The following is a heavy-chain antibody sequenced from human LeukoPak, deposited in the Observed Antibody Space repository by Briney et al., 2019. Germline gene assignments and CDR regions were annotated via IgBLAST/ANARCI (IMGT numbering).Heavy chain of an antibody. D-gene: IGHD2-15*01. CDR3: AKGGPVVGAASDWFDP. Sequence: AETLSLTCAVYGGTFSGYYWSWIRQPPGKGLEWIGEINHSGSTNYNPSLKSRVTISVDTSKNQFSLKLSSVAAADTAVYYCAKGGPVVGAASDWFDPWGQGTLVTVSS. V-gene: IGHV4-34*01. CDR2: INHSGST. J-gene: IGHJ5*02. CDR1: GGTFSGYY.